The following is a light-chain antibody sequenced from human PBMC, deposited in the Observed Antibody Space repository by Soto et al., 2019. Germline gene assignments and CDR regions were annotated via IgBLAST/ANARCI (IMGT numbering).Light chain of an antibody. CDR3: QQYGISPFT. J-gene: IGKJ4*01. Sequence: EVVLTQSPGTLSLSPGARVTLSCRASQFVSSTYLAWYQQRPGQAPRLLIYGASSRATGIPDRFSGGGSETDVTLTISRLESEDSAVYYCQQYGISPFTFGGGTKVDIK. CDR1: QFVSSTY. V-gene: IGKV3-20*01. CDR2: GAS.